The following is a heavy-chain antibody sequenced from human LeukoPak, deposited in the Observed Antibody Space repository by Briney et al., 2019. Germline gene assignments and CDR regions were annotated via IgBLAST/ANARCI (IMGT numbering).Heavy chain of an antibody. J-gene: IGHJ4*02. D-gene: IGHD3-22*01. CDR3: ARGYYDSSGYYQHGR. CDR2: IYSSGTSI. V-gene: IGHV3-48*03. CDR1: GFNLSSYE. Sequence: PGGSLRLSCAASGFNLSSYEMNWVRQAPGKGLEWISNIYSSGTSIYYADSVKGRFTISRDNAKNSLYLQMNSLRAEDTAAYYCARGYYDSSGYYQHGRWGQGTLVTVSS.